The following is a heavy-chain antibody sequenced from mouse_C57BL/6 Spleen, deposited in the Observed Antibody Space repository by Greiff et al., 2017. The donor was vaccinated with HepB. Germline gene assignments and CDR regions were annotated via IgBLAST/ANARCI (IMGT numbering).Heavy chain of an antibody. CDR3: TILRAYYFDY. Sequence: EVKLVESGEGLVKPGGSLKLSCAASGFTFSSYAMSWVRQTPEKRLEWVAYISSGGDYIYYADTVKGRFTIYRDNARNTRYLQMSRLKSEDTAMYSCTILRAYYFDYWGQGTTLTVSS. D-gene: IGHD1-1*01. V-gene: IGHV5-9-1*02. CDR2: ISSGGDYI. J-gene: IGHJ2*01. CDR1: GFTFSSYA.